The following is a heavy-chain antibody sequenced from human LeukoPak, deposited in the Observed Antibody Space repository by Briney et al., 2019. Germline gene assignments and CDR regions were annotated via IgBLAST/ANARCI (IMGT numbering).Heavy chain of an antibody. CDR3: ARGRYCSADICSGGDAFDI. D-gene: IGHD2-15*01. CDR1: GGSISSYY. Sequence: SETLSLTCTVSGGSISSYYWSWIRQPPGKGLEWIGYIYTSGSTNYNPSLKSRVTISVDTSKNQFSLKLSSVTAADTAVYYCARGRYCSADICSGGDAFDIWGQGTMVSVSS. V-gene: IGHV4-4*09. CDR2: IYTSGST. J-gene: IGHJ3*02.